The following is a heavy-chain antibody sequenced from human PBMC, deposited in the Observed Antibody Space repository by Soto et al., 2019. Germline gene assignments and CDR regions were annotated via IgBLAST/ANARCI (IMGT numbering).Heavy chain of an antibody. J-gene: IGHJ6*02. CDR2: IYPGDSDT. D-gene: IGHD3-10*01. CDR1: GYSFTSYW. V-gene: IGHV5-51*01. Sequence: PGESLKISCKGSGYSFTSYWIGWVRQMPGKCLEWMGIIYPGDSDTRYSPSFQGQVPISADKSISTAYLQWSSLKASDTAMYYCARVIRMVRGVINGMDVWGQGTTVTVSS. CDR3: ARVIRMVRGVINGMDV.